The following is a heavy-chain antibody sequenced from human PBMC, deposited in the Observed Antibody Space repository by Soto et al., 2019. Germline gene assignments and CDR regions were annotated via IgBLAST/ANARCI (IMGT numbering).Heavy chain of an antibody. CDR3: ARRYGKNAFDI. CDR2: IYYSGST. D-gene: IGHD5-18*01. V-gene: IGHV4-59*01. Sequence: SETLSLTCTVSGGSISSYYWSWIRQPPGKGLEWIGYIYYSGSTNYNPSLKSRVTISVDTSKNQFSLKLSSVTAADTAVHYCARRYGKNAFDIWGQGTMVTVSS. CDR1: GGSISSYY. J-gene: IGHJ3*02.